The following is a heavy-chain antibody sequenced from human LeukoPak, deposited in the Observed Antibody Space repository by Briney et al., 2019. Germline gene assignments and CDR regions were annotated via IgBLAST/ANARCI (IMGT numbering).Heavy chain of an antibody. CDR1: GFTFSSYG. Sequence: PGGSLRLSCAASGFTFSSYGIHWVRQAPGKGLEWVAVISYDGNNKYYADSVKGRFTISRDNSKNTPYLQMNSLRAEDTAVYYCAKAERITMVRGVDYWGQGTLVTVSS. CDR3: AKAERITMVRGVDY. J-gene: IGHJ4*02. D-gene: IGHD3-10*01. V-gene: IGHV3-30*18. CDR2: ISYDGNNK.